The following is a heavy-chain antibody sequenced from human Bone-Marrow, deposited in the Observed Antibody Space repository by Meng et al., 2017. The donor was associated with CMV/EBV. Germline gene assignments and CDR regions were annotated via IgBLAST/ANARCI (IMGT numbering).Heavy chain of an antibody. J-gene: IGHJ4*02. CDR3: ARARVVPATFDY. CDR1: GFTFDDYW. V-gene: IGHV3-7*01. CDR2: IKQDGSDK. D-gene: IGHD2-2*01. Sequence: GESLKISCAASGFTFDDYWMSWVRQAPGKGLEWVANIKQDGSDKYYVDSVKGRFTISRDNAKNSLYLQMNSLRAEDTAVYYCARARVVPATFDYWGQGTLVTVSS.